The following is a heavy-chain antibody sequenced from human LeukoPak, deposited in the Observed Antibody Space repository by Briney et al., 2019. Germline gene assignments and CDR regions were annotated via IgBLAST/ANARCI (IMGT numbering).Heavy chain of an antibody. J-gene: IGHJ2*01. D-gene: IGHD3-3*01. CDR3: ARDQLRFLEWLYWYFDL. V-gene: IGHV3-7*01. Sequence: GGSLRLSCAASGFTFDDYGMSWVRQAPGKGLEWVANIKQDGSEKYYVDSVKGRFTISRDNAKNSLYLQMNSLRAEDTAVYYCARDQLRFLEWLYWYFDLWGRGTLVTVSS. CDR2: IKQDGSEK. CDR1: GFTFDDYG.